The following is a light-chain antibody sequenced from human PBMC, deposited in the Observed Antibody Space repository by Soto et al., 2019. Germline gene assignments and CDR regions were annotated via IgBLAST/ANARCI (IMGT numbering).Light chain of an antibody. CDR1: SSNIGNNA. V-gene: IGLV1-36*01. J-gene: IGLJ3*02. CDR3: AAWDDSLNGPV. CDR2: YDD. Sequence: QSVVTQPPSVSEAPRQRVTISCSGSSSNIGNNAVNLYQQVPGKAPKLLLYYDDLLPSGVSDRFSGSKSGTSASLAISGLQSEDEAEYYCAAWDDSLNGPVFGGGTKLTVL.